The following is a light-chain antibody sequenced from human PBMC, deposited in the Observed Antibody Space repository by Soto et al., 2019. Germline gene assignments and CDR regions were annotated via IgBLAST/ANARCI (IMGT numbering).Light chain of an antibody. CDR1: QSLLFFNGITY. Sequence: EVVLTQSPLSLPVTVGQPATVSCRSSQSLLFFNGITYLTWFHQRPGQPPRRLISEVSNRDSGVPDRFSGSGSGTDFTLEISRVEAEDGGLCYCMQGTHWPLTFGGGTRVEIK. CDR3: MQGTHWPLT. CDR2: EVS. V-gene: IGKV2-30*01. J-gene: IGKJ4*01.